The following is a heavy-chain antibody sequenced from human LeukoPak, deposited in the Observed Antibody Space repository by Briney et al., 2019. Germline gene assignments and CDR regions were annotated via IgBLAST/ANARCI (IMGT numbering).Heavy chain of an antibody. V-gene: IGHV4-59*08. D-gene: IGHD3-22*01. CDR3: ARHDSSGYFAIDY. CDR1: GCSISNYY. CDR2: IYYSGST. Sequence: SGTLSLTRTVSGCSISNYYWSWLRQPPGKGLEWIGYIYYSGSTNYNPSLKSRVTMSVDTSKKQFSLNLSSVTAADTAVYYCARHDSSGYFAIDYWGQGTLVTVSS. J-gene: IGHJ4*02.